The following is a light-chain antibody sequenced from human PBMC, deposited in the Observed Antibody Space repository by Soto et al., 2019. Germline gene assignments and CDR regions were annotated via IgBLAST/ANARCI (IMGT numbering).Light chain of an antibody. V-gene: IGKV1-5*01. CDR1: QSINSW. CDR3: QQYNSYLWT. CDR2: DAS. Sequence: DIQMTQSPSTLSASVGDRVTITCRASQSINSWLAWHQQKPGKAPKLLIYDASSLESGVPSRFSGSGSGTEFTLTISSLQPDDFAAYYCQQYNSYLWTFGQGTKVEIK. J-gene: IGKJ1*01.